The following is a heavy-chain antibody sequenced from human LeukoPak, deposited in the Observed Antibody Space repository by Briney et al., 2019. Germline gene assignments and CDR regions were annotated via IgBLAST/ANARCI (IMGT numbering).Heavy chain of an antibody. CDR1: GGSFSGFY. CDR3: ARGRSHNWFDL. CDR2: VNHSGGT. V-gene: IGHV4-34*01. J-gene: IGHJ5*02. Sequence: SETLSLTCAVNGGSFSGFYCTWICQPPGKGLEWIGEVNHSGGTQYNPSLKSRVTLSVDSSNNHFSLKLTSVTAADTAVYYCARGRSHNWFDLWGQGTLVTVSS.